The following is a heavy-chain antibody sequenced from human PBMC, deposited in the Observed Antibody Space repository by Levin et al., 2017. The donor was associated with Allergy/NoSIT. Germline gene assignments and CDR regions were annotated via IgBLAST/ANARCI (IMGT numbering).Heavy chain of an antibody. CDR3: ARPPNYCTGGTCYSESYFQD. V-gene: IGHV5-51*01. D-gene: IGHD2-15*01. Sequence: LGESLKISCKGSGYSFANYWIGWVRQRPGKGLEWMGIIYPGDSDTRYSPSFQGQVSISADKSISTAYLQWSSLKASDAGMYYCARPPNYCTGGTCYSESYFQDWGQGTLVTVSS. CDR2: IYPGDSDT. CDR1: GYSFANYW. J-gene: IGHJ1*01.